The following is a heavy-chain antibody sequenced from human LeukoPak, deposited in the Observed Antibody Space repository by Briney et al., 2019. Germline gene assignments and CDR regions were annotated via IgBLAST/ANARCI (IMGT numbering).Heavy chain of an antibody. CDR1: GYTFTGYY. Sequence: ASVKVSCKASGYTFTGYYMHWVRQAPGQGLEWMGWINPNSGGTNYAQKFQGRVTMTRDTSISTAYMELSRLRSDDTAVYYCARGLLWFGEHNWFDPWGQGTLVTVSS. CDR2: INPNSGGT. CDR3: ARGLLWFGEHNWFDP. J-gene: IGHJ5*02. V-gene: IGHV1-2*02. D-gene: IGHD3-10*01.